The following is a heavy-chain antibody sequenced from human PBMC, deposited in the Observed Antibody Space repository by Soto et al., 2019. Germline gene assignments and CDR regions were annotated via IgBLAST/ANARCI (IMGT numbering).Heavy chain of an antibody. D-gene: IGHD5-18*01. CDR2: INWNGGST. V-gene: IGHV3-20*04. CDR3: ARGPGYSYGAIFDY. J-gene: IGHJ4*02. Sequence: PGGSLRLSCAASGFTFDDYGMSWVRQAPGKGLEWVSGINWNGGSTGYVDSVRDRLTISRDNAKNSLYLQMNSLRAEDTALYYCARGPGYSYGAIFDYWGQGTLVTVSS. CDR1: GFTFDDYG.